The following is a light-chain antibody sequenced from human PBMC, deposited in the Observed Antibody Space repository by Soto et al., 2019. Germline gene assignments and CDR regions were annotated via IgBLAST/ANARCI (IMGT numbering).Light chain of an antibody. CDR2: EAN. CDR3: CSYAPGSSWV. Sequence: QSALTQPASVSGSPGQSITISCTGTNSDVGRYNLVSWYQHHPGKAPKLVIYEANQRPSGISERFAVYKSGNTASLTISGLQAEDEGHYYCCSYAPGSSWVFGGGTKVTVL. CDR1: NSDVGRYNL. J-gene: IGLJ3*02. V-gene: IGLV2-23*01.